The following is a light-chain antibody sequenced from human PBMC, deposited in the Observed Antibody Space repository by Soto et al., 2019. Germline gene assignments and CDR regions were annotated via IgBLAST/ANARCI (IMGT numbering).Light chain of an antibody. Sequence: QTVVTQPPSASGTPGQRVPISCSGSSSNIGSNTVNWYQQLPGAAPKLLIYGNNQRPSGVPDRFSGSKSGTSASLAISGLQSEDEADYYCAAWDDSLNGPVFGGGTKLTVL. CDR2: GNN. J-gene: IGLJ2*01. CDR3: AAWDDSLNGPV. V-gene: IGLV1-44*01. CDR1: SSNIGSNT.